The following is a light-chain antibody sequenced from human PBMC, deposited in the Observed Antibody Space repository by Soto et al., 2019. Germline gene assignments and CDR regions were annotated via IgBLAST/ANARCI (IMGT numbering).Light chain of an antibody. CDR3: TSYTSSNTYV. CDR1: SSDVGNYNF. V-gene: IGLV2-14*02. Sequence: QSALTQPASVSGSPGQSITISCTGTSSDVGNYNFVSWFQQHPGKAPKLIIYEANRRPSGVSNRFSGSKSGNTASLTISGLQAEDEADYYCTSYTSSNTYVVGTGTKLTVL. J-gene: IGLJ1*01. CDR2: EAN.